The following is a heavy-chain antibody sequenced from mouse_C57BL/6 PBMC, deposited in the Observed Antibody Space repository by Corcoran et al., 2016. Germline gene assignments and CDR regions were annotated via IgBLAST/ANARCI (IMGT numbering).Heavy chain of an antibody. CDR2: INTYSGVP. Sequence: QIQLVQSGPELKKPGETVQISCKASGYTFTTYGMSWVKQAPGKGLKWMGWINTYSGVPTYADDFKGRFAFSLETSASTAYLQINNLKNEDTATYFCARITTVVATSYYFDYWGQGTTLTVSS. CDR1: GYTFTTYG. J-gene: IGHJ2*01. D-gene: IGHD1-1*01. CDR3: ARITTVVATSYYFDY. V-gene: IGHV9-3*01.